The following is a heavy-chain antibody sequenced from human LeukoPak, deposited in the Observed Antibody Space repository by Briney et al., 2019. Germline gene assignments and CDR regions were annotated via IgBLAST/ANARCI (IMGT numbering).Heavy chain of an antibody. CDR2: ISPNGGST. V-gene: IGHV3-64D*06. J-gene: IGHJ4*02. CDR1: GFTFSSYA. CDR3: VPKGTEGY. Sequence: GGPLRLSCSPSGFTFSSYAMHWVRHAPGMGVEYVSAISPNGGSTYYAYSVKGRFSISRDNSKNTLYLQMSSLRAEDTAVYYCVPKGTEGYWGQGTLVTVSS.